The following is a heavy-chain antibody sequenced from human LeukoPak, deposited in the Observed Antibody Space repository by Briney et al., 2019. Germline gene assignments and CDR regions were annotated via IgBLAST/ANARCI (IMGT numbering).Heavy chain of an antibody. V-gene: IGHV4-59*01. D-gene: IGHD3-16*02. CDR1: GGSISSYY. CDR2: IYYSGST. Sequence: PSETLSLTCTVSGGSISSYYWSWIRQPPGKGLEWIGYIYYSGSTNYNPSLKSRVTISVDTSKNQFSLKLSSVTAADTAVYYCARVTYDYVWGSYRYAFEIWGQGTMVTVSS. J-gene: IGHJ3*02. CDR3: ARVTYDYVWGSYRYAFEI.